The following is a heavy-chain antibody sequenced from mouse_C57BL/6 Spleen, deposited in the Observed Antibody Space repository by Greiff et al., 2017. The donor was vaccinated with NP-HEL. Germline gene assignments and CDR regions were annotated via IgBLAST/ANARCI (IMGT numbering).Heavy chain of an antibody. J-gene: IGHJ4*01. CDR3: TTQYHDYAMDY. Sequence: EVQLQQSGAELVRPGASVKLSCTASGFNIKDDYMHWVKQRPEQGLEWIGWIDPENGDTEYASKFQGKATITADTSSNTAYLQLSSLTSEDTAVYYCTTQYHDYAMDYWGQGTSVTVSS. CDR1: GFNIKDDY. CDR2: IDPENGDT. V-gene: IGHV14-4*01.